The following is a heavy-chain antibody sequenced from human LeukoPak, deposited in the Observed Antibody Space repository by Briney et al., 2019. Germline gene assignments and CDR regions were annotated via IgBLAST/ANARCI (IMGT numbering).Heavy chain of an antibody. CDR2: IRYDGSNK. CDR1: GFTFSSYG. V-gene: IGHV3-30*02. J-gene: IGHJ6*03. CDR3: AKDPYYDSSGRYYYYFYMDV. D-gene: IGHD3-22*01. Sequence: GGSLRLSCAASGFTFSSYGMHWVRQAPGKGLEWVAFIRYDGSNKYYADSVKGRFTISRDNSKNTLYLQMNSLRVEDTAVYYCAKDPYYDSSGRYYYYFYMDVWGKGTTVTVSS.